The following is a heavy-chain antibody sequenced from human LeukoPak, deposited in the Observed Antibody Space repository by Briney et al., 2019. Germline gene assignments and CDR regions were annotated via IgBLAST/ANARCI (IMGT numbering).Heavy chain of an antibody. Sequence: GGSLRLSCAASGFTFSRYWMHWVRQAPGKGLVWVSRINSDGSSTNYADSVKGRFTISRDNARNTLYLQMTSLRDEDTAMYYCAGDLLTVADTRAVPWGQGTLVTVSS. CDR3: AGDLLTVADTRAVP. CDR1: GFTFSRYW. V-gene: IGHV3-74*01. J-gene: IGHJ4*02. CDR2: INSDGSST. D-gene: IGHD6-19*01.